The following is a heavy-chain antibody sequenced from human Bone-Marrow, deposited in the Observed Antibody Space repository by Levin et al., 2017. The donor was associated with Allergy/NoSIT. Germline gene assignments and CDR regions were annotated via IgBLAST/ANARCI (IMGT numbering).Heavy chain of an antibody. D-gene: IGHD2-8*02. J-gene: IGHJ4*02. CDR2: IRSKAYGGTT. V-gene: IGHV3-49*04. CDR3: TRDCTGTPCPRGDF. CDR1: GFTFGDYA. Sequence: RTGGSLRLSCTASGFTFGDYAMSWVRQAPGKGLEWIGFIRSKAYGGTTEFAASVKGRFSISRDDSKSVAYLQMNSLKTEDTAVYYCTRDCTGTPCPRGDFWGQGTLVTVSS.